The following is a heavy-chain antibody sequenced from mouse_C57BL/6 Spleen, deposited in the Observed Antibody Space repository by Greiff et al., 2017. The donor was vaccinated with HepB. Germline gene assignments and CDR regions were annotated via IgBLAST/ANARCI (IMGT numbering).Heavy chain of an antibody. V-gene: IGHV2-5*01. CDR1: GFSLTSYG. CDR3: AKNRDGNVGDWYFDV. CDR2: IWRGGST. D-gene: IGHD2-1*01. Sequence: VQLQQSGPGLVQPSQSLSITCTVSGFSLTSYGVHWVRQSPGKGLEWLGVIWRGGSTDYNAAFMSRLSITKDNSKSQVFFKMNSLQADDTAIYYCAKNRDGNVGDWYFDVWGTGTTVTVSS. J-gene: IGHJ1*03.